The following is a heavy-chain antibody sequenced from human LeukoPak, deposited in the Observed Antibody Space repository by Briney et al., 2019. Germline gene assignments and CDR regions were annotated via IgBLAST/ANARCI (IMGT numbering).Heavy chain of an antibody. V-gene: IGHV4-39*01. CDR2: MYYSGRT. J-gene: IGHJ4*02. CDR1: SGSIVNSSHY. D-gene: IGHD6-19*01. Sequence: SETLSLTCTVSSGSIVNSSHYWGWIRQPPAKGLEWIGSMYYSGRTYYNPSLKSRVTMSVDTSKNQFSLKLTSVTSATTAVYYCARLAVAVPGTYSDYWGQGTLVTVSS. CDR3: ARLAVAVPGTYSDY.